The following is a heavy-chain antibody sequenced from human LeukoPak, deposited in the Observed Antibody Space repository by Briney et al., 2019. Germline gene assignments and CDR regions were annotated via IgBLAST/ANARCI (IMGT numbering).Heavy chain of an antibody. Sequence: SETLSLTCTVSGGSISSYYWSWIRQPPGKGLEWIGYIYYSGSTNYNPSLKSRVTISVDTSKNQFSLKLSSVTAADTAVYYCARHGSGSYQRGGAFDIWGQGTMVTVSS. CDR2: IYYSGST. CDR1: GGSISSYY. V-gene: IGHV4-59*08. J-gene: IGHJ3*02. CDR3: ARHGSGSYQRGGAFDI. D-gene: IGHD3-10*01.